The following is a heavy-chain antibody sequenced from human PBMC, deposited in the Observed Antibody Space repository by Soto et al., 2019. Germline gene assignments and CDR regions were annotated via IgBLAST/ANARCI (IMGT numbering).Heavy chain of an antibody. J-gene: IGHJ4*02. CDR1: GYSFAGYW. V-gene: IGHV5-10-1*01. CDR3: ARQIYDSDTGPNFQYYFDS. D-gene: IGHD3-22*01. Sequence: GRSLKISCKGSGYSFAGYWITWVRQKPGKGLEWMGRIDPSDSQTYYSPSFRGHVTISVTKSITTVFLQWGSLRASDTAMYYCARQIYDSDTGPNFQYYFDSWGQGTPVTVSS. CDR2: IDPSDSQT.